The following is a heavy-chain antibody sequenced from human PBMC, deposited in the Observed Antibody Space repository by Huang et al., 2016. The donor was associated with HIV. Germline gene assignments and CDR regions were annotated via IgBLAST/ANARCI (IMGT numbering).Heavy chain of an antibody. CDR1: GGTFSKYA. CDR2: IIPMFGTP. D-gene: IGHD4-17*01. Sequence: QVQLVQSEAEVKTPGSSVKVSCKASGGTFSKYAISWVRQAPGQGLEWMGGIIPMFGTPKYASKFQGRVTITADDSTSTTYVEVSSLRSEDTALYYCARGQLGSYGDYDVLYWGQGTLVTVSS. CDR3: ARGQLGSYGDYDVLY. J-gene: IGHJ4*02. V-gene: IGHV1-69*13.